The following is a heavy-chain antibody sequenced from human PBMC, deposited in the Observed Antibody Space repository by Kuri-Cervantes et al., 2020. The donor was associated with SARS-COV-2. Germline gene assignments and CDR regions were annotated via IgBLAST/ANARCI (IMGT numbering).Heavy chain of an antibody. J-gene: IGHJ4*02. Sequence: GSLRPSCAVYGGSFSGYYWSWIRQPPWKGLEWIGEINHSGSTYYNPSLKSRVTISVDRSKNQFSLKLSSVTAADTAVYYCARDLQKWEQPEYWGQGALVTVSS. CDR3: ARDLQKWEQPEY. V-gene: IGHV4-34*01. CDR2: INHSGST. CDR1: GGSFSGYY. D-gene: IGHD1-26*01.